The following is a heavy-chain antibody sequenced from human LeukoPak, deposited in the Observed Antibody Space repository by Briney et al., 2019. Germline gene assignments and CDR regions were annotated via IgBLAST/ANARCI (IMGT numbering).Heavy chain of an antibody. CDR2: INPNSGGT. CDR1: GGTFSSYA. Sequence: ASVKVSCKASGGTFSSYAIDWVRQAPGQGLEWMGWINPNSGGTNYAQKFQGRVTMTRDTSISTAYMELSRLRSDDTAMYYCATSSVVVVPAASAFDIWGQGTMVTVSS. D-gene: IGHD2-2*01. J-gene: IGHJ3*02. V-gene: IGHV1-2*02. CDR3: ATSSVVVVPAASAFDI.